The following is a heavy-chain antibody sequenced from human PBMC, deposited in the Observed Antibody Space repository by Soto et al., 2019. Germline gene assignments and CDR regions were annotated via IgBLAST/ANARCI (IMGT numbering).Heavy chain of an antibody. V-gene: IGHV3-30*18. CDR2: ISCDGSNK. CDR3: AKSPRQFYYYYGMDV. Sequence: QVQLVESGGGVVQPGRSLRLSCAASGFTFSSYGMHWVRQAPGKGLEWVAVISCDGSNKYYADSVKGRFTISRDNSKNTLYLQMNSLRAEDTAVYYCAKSPRQFYYYYGMDVWGQGTTVTVSS. CDR1: GFTFSSYG. J-gene: IGHJ6*02.